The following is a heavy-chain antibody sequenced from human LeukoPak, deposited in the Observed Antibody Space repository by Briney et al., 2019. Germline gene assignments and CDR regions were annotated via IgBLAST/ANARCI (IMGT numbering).Heavy chain of an antibody. D-gene: IGHD2-2*01. CDR2: ISGNSGNT. J-gene: IGHJ6*02. CDR3: ARSGFTVVPIANYHDGMDV. Sequence: ASVTVSCTCSGYSFISYGMNWVRQAPGQGLEWMGWISGNSGNTKYADKFQGRVTMTTDTSTETVYMELRSLRSDDTAVYYCARSGFTVVPIANYHDGMDVWGHGPTVTVSS. CDR1: GYSFISYG. V-gene: IGHV1-18*01.